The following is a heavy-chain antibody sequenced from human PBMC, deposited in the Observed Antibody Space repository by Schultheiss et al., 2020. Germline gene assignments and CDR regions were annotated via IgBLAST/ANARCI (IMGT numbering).Heavy chain of an antibody. Sequence: GGSLRLSCAASGFTFSSYAMSWVRQAPGKGLEWVSYISSSGSTIYYADSVKGRFTISRDNAKNSLYLQMNSLRAEDTAVYYCAKGRGAGSGSLNYWGQGTLVTVSS. J-gene: IGHJ4*02. CDR3: AKGRGAGSGSLNY. CDR1: GFTFSSYA. D-gene: IGHD3-10*01. CDR2: ISSSGSTI. V-gene: IGHV3-48*04.